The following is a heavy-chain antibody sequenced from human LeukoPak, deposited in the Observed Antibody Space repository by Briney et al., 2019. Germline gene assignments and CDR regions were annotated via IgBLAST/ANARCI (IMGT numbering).Heavy chain of an antibody. CDR2: IRSKANSYAT. CDR3: TRHAFGYDSSRVTDY. J-gene: IGHJ4*02. V-gene: IGHV3-73*01. Sequence: GGSLRLSCAASGFTFSGSAMDWVRQASGKGLEWVGRIRSKANSYATAYAASVKGRFTISRDDSKNTAYLQMNSLKTEDTAVYYCTRHAFGYDSSRVTDYWGQGTLVTVSS. CDR1: GFTFSGSA. D-gene: IGHD5-12*01.